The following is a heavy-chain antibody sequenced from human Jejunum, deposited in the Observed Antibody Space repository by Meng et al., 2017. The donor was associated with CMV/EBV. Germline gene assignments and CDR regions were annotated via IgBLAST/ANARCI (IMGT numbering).Heavy chain of an antibody. J-gene: IGHJ4*02. CDR1: TSYG. V-gene: IGHV1-18*01. D-gene: IGHD2-2*01. CDR3: ARDKVAGGYCSTTTCPQIFTY. CDR2: ISVHNGNT. Sequence: TSYGMSWVRQDPGQGLEWMGWISVHNGNTNYAQKFQGRVSMTADTSTNTAYMELRSLRSDDTAVYYCARDKVAGGYCSTTTCPQIFTYWGQGTLVTVSS.